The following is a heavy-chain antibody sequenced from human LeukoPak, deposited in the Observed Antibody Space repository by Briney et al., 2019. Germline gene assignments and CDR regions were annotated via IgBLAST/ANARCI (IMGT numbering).Heavy chain of an antibody. D-gene: IGHD6-19*01. CDR1: GYSFTDYY. CDR3: ARDFGDSAVGYSSGWFYY. J-gene: IGHJ4*02. CDR2: INPTSGVT. Sequence: ASVKVSCKTSGYSFTDYYMHWVRQAPGQGLEWMGWINPTSGVTFYAQKFHGRVTLTRDTSISTAYMELSRLRFDDTAVYYCARDFGDSAVGYSSGWFYYWGQGTLVTVSS. V-gene: IGHV1-2*02.